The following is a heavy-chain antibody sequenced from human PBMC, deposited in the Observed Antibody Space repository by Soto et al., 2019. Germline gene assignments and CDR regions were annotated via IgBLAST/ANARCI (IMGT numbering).Heavy chain of an antibody. CDR3: AKGPNYGSGSNFDS. Sequence: GGSLRLSCASSGFTFSSYAMSWVRQAPGKGLEWVSAISGSGGSTYYADSVKGRFTISRDNSKNTLYLQMNSLRAEDTAVYYCAKGPNYGSGSNFDSGGQETLVTVSS. V-gene: IGHV3-23*01. CDR1: GFTFSSYA. J-gene: IGHJ4*02. CDR2: ISGSGGST. D-gene: IGHD3-10*01.